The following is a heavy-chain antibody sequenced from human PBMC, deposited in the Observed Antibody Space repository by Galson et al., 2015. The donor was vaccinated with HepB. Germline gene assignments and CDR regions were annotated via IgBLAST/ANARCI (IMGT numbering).Heavy chain of an antibody. CDR1: GYTFTSYG. Sequence: SVKVSCKASGYTFTSYGISWVRQAPGQGLEWMGWISAYNGNTNYAQKLQGRVTMTTDTSTSTAYMELRSLRSDDTAVYYCARVRRIVASGYYYYMDVWGKGTTVTVSS. CDR3: ARVRRIVASGYYYYMDV. V-gene: IGHV1-18*01. CDR2: ISAYNGNT. D-gene: IGHD2-21*01. J-gene: IGHJ6*03.